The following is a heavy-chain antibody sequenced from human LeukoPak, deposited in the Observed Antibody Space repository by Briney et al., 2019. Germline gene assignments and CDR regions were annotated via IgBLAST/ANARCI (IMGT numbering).Heavy chain of an antibody. CDR2: IDRSGGST. Sequence: GDSLRLSCAASGFSFNIYAMSWVRQAPGKGLEWVAAIDRSGGSTFYAGSVKGRFTISKDNSKNTLYLQINSLRVDDTAIYYCARGSHGEHDSWGQGTLVTVSS. D-gene: IGHD4-17*01. CDR3: ARGSHGEHDS. J-gene: IGHJ5*01. V-gene: IGHV3-23*01. CDR1: GFSFNIYA.